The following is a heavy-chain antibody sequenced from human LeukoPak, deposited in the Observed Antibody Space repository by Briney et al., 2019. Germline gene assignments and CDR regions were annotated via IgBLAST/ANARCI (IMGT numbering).Heavy chain of an antibody. J-gene: IGHJ3*02. D-gene: IGHD3-22*01. CDR2: IYSGGST. CDR3: ARHDSSGYYYVNAFDI. V-gene: IGHV3-66*04. Sequence: PGGSPRLSCAGSGFTVSSNYMSWVRQAPGTGLEWVSVIYSGGSTYYADSVKGRFTISRDNSKNTLYLQMNSLRAEDTAVYYCARHDSSGYYYVNAFDIWGQGTMVTVSS. CDR1: GFTVSSNY.